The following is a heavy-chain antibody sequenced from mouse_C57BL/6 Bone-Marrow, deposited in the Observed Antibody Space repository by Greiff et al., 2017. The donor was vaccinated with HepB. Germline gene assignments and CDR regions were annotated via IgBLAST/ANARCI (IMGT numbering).Heavy chain of an antibody. Sequence: QVQLKESGPELVKPGASVKISCKASGYAFSSSWMNWVKQRPGKGLEWIGQIYPGDGDTNYNGKFKGKATLTADKSSSTAYLQLSSLTSEDSAVYFCARGYYGRSDEDYFDYWGQGTTLTVSS. CDR3: ARGYYGRSDEDYFDY. D-gene: IGHD1-1*01. J-gene: IGHJ2*01. V-gene: IGHV1-82*01. CDR2: IYPGDGDT. CDR1: GYAFSSSW.